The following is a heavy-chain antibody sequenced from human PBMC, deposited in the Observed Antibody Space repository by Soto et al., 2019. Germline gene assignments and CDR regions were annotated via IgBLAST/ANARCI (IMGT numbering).Heavy chain of an antibody. D-gene: IGHD5-12*01. Sequence: LRLSCAASGFTFSSYAMHWVRQAPGKGLEYVSAISSNGGSTYYANSVKGRFTISRDNSKNTLYLQMGSLRAEDMAVYYCARRDGYNFDYWGQGTLVTVSS. CDR1: GFTFSSYA. J-gene: IGHJ4*02. CDR2: ISSNGGST. CDR3: ARRDGYNFDY. V-gene: IGHV3-64*01.